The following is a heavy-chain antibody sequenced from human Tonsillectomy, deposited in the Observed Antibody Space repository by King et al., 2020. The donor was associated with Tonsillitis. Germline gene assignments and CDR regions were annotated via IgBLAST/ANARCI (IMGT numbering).Heavy chain of an antibody. CDR3: AKESLEWLPPLDY. J-gene: IGHJ4*02. Sequence: VQLVESGGGLVQPGGSLRLSCVASGFTFSSYAMSWVRQAPGKGLEWVSTISNTGGHTYDADSVTGRFTISRDSSNNTLYLQMNSLRAEDTAVYYCAKESLEWLPPLDYWGQGTLVTVSS. V-gene: IGHV3-23*04. CDR2: ISNTGGHT. D-gene: IGHD3-3*01. CDR1: GFTFSSYA.